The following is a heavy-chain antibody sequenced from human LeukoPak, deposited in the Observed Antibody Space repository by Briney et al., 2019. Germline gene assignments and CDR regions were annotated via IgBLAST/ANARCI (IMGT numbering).Heavy chain of an antibody. D-gene: IGHD5-24*01. Sequence: PGGSLRLSCAVSGFSVTNNYMSWVRQAPGRGLEWVSIIYSSGSTFYADSVKGRFTISRDNSKNTLYLQMNSPRAEDTAVYYCARGGRRDSPGYYYDYWGQGTLVTVSS. V-gene: IGHV3-53*01. J-gene: IGHJ4*02. CDR2: IYSSGST. CDR1: GFSVTNNY. CDR3: ARGGRRDSPGYYYDY.